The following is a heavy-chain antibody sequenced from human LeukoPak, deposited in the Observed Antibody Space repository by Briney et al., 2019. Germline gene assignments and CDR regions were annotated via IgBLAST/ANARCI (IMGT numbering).Heavy chain of an antibody. J-gene: IGHJ6*02. CDR2: IAYGGGNR. Sequence: GGPLRLSCAPSGFTFSIYDMHWARQAPGKGLEGVAVIAYGGGNRNYADSVKGRFTVSRDNSKNTMYLQMHSLRAEDTAVYYCAKGTDSYYYNMDVWGQGTTVTVSS. CDR3: AKGTDSYYYNMDV. CDR1: GFTFSIYD. V-gene: IGHV3-30*18.